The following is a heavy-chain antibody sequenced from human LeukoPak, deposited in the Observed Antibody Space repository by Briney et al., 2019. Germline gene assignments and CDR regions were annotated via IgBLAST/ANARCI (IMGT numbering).Heavy chain of an antibody. CDR3: GTLLSNGPFDY. Sequence: ASVKVSCKASGYTFTGYYMHWVRQAPGQGLEWMGRINPNSGGTKYAQKFQGRVTMTRDTSISTAYMELSRLRSDDTAVYYCGTLLSNGPFDYWGQGSLVTVSS. V-gene: IGHV1-2*06. J-gene: IGHJ4*02. CDR2: INPNSGGT. CDR1: GYTFTGYY.